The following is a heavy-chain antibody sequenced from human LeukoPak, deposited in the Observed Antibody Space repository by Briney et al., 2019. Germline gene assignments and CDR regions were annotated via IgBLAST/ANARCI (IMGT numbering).Heavy chain of an antibody. CDR3: ARVLLGYCSNTSCYDGYYFDY. J-gene: IGHJ4*02. Sequence: SETLSLTCTVSGDSISSYYWSWIRQPPGRGLEWIGYIYYSGSTNSNPSLKSRVTISVDTSKNQFSLRLSSVTAADTAVYYCARVLLGYCSNTSCYDGYYFDYWGRGTLVTVSS. D-gene: IGHD2-2*01. CDR2: IYYSGST. CDR1: GDSISSYY. V-gene: IGHV4-59*01.